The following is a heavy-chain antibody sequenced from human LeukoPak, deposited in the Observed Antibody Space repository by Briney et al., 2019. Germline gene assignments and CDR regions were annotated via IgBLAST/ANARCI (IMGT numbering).Heavy chain of an antibody. Sequence: GGSLRLSCAASGFTFSSYSMNWVRQAPGKGLEWVSSISSSSSYIYYADSVKGRFTISRDNAKNSLYPQMNSLRAEDTAVYYCARDNYDSSGYYVGFDYWGQGTLVTVSS. CDR3: ARDNYDSSGYYVGFDY. D-gene: IGHD3-22*01. V-gene: IGHV3-21*01. CDR1: GFTFSSYS. J-gene: IGHJ4*02. CDR2: ISSSSSYI.